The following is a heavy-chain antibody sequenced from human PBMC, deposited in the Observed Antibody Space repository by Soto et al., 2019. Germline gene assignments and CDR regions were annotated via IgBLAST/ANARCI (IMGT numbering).Heavy chain of an antibody. V-gene: IGHV1-3*01. CDR1: GYTFTSYA. D-gene: IGHD1-7*01. Sequence: ASVKVSCKGSGYTFTSYAMHWVRPAPGQKLEWMGWINAGNGNTKYSQKFQGRVTITRDTSASTAYMELSSLRSEDTAVYYCVAHSKTGTTFFDYWGQGTLVTVAS. CDR2: INAGNGNT. J-gene: IGHJ4*02. CDR3: VAHSKTGTTFFDY.